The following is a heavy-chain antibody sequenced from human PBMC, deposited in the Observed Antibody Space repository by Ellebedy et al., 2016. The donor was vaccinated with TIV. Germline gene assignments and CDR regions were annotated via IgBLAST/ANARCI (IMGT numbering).Heavy chain of an antibody. J-gene: IGHJ4*02. CDR2: ISWNSGSI. V-gene: IGHV3-9*01. Sequence: GGSLRLXXAASGFTFDDYAMHWVRQAPGKGLEWVSGISWNSGSIGYADSVKGRFTISRDNAKNSLYLQMNSLRAEDTAVYYCAKWDYWGQGTLVTVSS. CDR3: AKWDY. CDR1: GFTFDDYA.